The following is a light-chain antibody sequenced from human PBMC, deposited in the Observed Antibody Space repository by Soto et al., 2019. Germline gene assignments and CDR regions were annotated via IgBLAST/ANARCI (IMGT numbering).Light chain of an antibody. V-gene: IGLV2-11*01. J-gene: IGLJ2*01. Sequence: QSVLTQPRSVSGSPGQSVTISCTGTSSDVGGFNYVSWYQQHPGKAPKLMIYDVSKRPSGVPGRFSGSKSGNTASLTISGLQAEDEADYYCCSYSSSDTLLFGGGTKVTVL. CDR3: CSYSSSDTLL. CDR2: DVS. CDR1: SSDVGGFNY.